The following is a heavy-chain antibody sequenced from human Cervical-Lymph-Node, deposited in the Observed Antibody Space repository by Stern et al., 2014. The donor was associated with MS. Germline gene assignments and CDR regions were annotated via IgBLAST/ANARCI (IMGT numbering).Heavy chain of an antibody. D-gene: IGHD6-13*01. CDR1: GFTFSSYA. V-gene: IGHV3-30*01. CDR2: ISYDGSNK. CDR3: ARDHDSSSWQAILDY. J-gene: IGHJ4*02. Sequence: VQLVESGGGVVQPGRSLRLSCAASGFTFSSYAMHWVRQAPGKGLEWVAVISYDGSNKYYADSVKGRFTISRDNSKNTLYLQMNSLRAEDTAVYYCARDHDSSSWQAILDYWGQGTLVTVSS.